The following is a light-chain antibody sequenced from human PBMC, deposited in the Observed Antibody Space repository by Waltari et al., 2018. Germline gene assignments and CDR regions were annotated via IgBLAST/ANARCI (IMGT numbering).Light chain of an antibody. Sequence: QSALPQPASVSASPGPPIPISCHGTSRDVGSYNLFPWYQQHPGKAPTHMSYEVSKRPSGVANRFSGSKSGNTASLTISGLQAEDEADYYCCSYAGSSVVFGGGTKLTVL. V-gene: IGLV2-23*02. CDR1: SRDVGSYNL. CDR3: CSYAGSSVV. CDR2: EVS. J-gene: IGLJ2*01.